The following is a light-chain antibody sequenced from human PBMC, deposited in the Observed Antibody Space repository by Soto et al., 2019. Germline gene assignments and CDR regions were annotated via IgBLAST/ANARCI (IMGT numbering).Light chain of an antibody. Sequence: IVVTQSPGTLSLSPGERATISCRASQSVSSSYLAWYQQKPGQAPRLLIYGASSRATGIPDRFSGSGSGTDFTLTISRLEPEDFFVDSCKPYSSTLFTFGQLTILEIK. CDR1: QSVSSSY. V-gene: IGKV3-20*01. J-gene: IGKJ5*01. CDR2: GAS. CDR3: KPYSSTLFT.